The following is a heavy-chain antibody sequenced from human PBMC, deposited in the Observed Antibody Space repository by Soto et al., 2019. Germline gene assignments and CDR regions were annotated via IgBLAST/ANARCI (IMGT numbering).Heavy chain of an antibody. CDR3: ARHGRGVGARPLDY. J-gene: IGHJ4*02. CDR1: GFSLSNARMG. Sequence: QVTLKESGPVLVKPTETLTLTCTVSGFSLSNARMGVSWIRQPPGKALEWLAHIFSNDEKSYSTSLKSSITISKDTSKSQVVLTMTNMAPVDTATYYCARHGRGVGARPLDYWGQGTLVTVSS. D-gene: IGHD1-26*01. V-gene: IGHV2-26*01. CDR2: IFSNDEK.